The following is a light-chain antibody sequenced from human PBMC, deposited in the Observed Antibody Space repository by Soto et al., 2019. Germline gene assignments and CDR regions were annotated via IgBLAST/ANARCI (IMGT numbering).Light chain of an antibody. CDR1: SSNIGRNY. CDR3: AAWDDSMSVLYV. CDR2: RNN. J-gene: IGLJ1*01. Sequence: QSVLTQPPSASGTPGQRVTISCSGSSSNIGRNYVYWYQQLPGTAPKLLIYRNNKRPSGVPDRFSGSKSGTSASLAISGLRFEDEADYYCAAWDDSMSVLYVFGTGTRSPS. V-gene: IGLV1-47*01.